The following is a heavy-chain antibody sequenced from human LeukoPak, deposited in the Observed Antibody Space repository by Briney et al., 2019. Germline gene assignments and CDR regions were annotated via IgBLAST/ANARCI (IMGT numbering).Heavy chain of an antibody. D-gene: IGHD5-12*01. V-gene: IGHV3-23*01. CDR1: GFTFSSYA. CDR3: ARVGYNGWNFEN. Sequence: GGSLRLSCAASGFTFSSYAMSWVRQAPGKGLEWVSGISGSGGSTYYADSVKGRFTISRDNSKNTLHLEMNSLKAEDTALYYCARVGYNGWNFENWGQGTLVTVSS. CDR2: ISGSGGST. J-gene: IGHJ4*02.